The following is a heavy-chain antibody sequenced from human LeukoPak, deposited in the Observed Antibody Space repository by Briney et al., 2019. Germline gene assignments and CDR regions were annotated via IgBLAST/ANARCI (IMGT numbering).Heavy chain of an antibody. CDR1: GFTFSSYA. CDR3: AKPSVTGYDY. Sequence: GGSLRLSCAASGFTFSSYAMSWVRQAPGKGLEWVSAISGSGGSTYYADSVKGRITIYRDNSKNTLYLQMHSLRAEGTAVYYCAKPSVTGYDYGGQGTLVTVSP. D-gene: IGHD6-19*01. J-gene: IGHJ4*02. CDR2: ISGSGGST. V-gene: IGHV3-23*01.